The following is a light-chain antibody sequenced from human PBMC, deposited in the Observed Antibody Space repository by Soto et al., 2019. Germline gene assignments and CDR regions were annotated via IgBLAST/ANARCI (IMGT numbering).Light chain of an antibody. Sequence: EIVMTQSPATLSVSPGERATLSRRASQSVSSNLAWYQQKPGQAPSLLIYDASTRATGSPARFSGSGSGTEFTLTISSLHSEDFAVYYCQQYNNWPLLTFGGGTKVEIK. J-gene: IGKJ4*01. CDR2: DAS. CDR3: QQYNNWPLLT. CDR1: QSVSSN. V-gene: IGKV3D-15*01.